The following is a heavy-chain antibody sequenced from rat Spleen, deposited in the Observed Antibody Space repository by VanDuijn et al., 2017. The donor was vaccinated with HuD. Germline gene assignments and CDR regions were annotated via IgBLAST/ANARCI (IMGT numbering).Heavy chain of an antibody. J-gene: IGHJ2*01. CDR3: TRRGDPFYFDC. CDR2: ISSDGNT. CDR1: GFTFSNYG. V-gene: IGHV5-29*01. D-gene: IGHD4-2*01. Sequence: EVQLVESDGGLVQPGRSLKLSCAASGFTFSNYGMAWVRQAPTKGLEWIATISSDGNTFYRDSVKGRFTVSRDNAKITLYLQIDSLMSEDTASDYCTRRGDPFYFDCWCQGVIVTVSS.